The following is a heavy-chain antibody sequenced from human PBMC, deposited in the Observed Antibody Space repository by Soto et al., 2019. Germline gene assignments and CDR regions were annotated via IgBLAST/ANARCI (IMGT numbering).Heavy chain of an antibody. CDR1: GGSISSSSYY. CDR2: IYYSGST. V-gene: IGHV4-39*01. CDR3: ARSLHAKITRYYYYYYMDV. D-gene: IGHD1-20*01. J-gene: IGHJ6*03. Sequence: QLQLQESGPGLVKPSETLSLTCTVSGGSISSSSYYWGWIRQPPGKGLEWIGSIYYSGSTYYNPSLKSRVTISVDTSKNQFSLKLSSVTAADTAVYYCARSLHAKITRYYYYYYMDVWGKGTTVTVSS.